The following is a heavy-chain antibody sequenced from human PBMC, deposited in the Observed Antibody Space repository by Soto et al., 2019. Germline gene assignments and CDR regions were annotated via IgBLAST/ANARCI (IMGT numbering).Heavy chain of an antibody. J-gene: IGHJ6*03. CDR2: IYYSGST. V-gene: IGHV4-59*08. Sequence: PSETLSLTCAVSGGSISSYYWSWIRQPPGKGLEWIGYIYYSGSTNYNPSLKSRVTISVDTSKNQFSLKLSSAAAADTAVYYCARLQNYYYYMAGWGKGTTVTVSS. CDR1: GGSISSYY. CDR3: ARLQNYYYYMAG.